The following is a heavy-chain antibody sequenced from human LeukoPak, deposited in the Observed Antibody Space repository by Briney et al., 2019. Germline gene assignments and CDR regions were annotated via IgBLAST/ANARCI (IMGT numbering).Heavy chain of an antibody. D-gene: IGHD3-22*01. J-gene: IGHJ3*02. CDR3: ARPRGGYYYDSSGQAYAFDI. Sequence: PSETQSLTCAVYGGSFSGYYWSWIRQPPGKGLEWPGEINHSGSTNYNPSLKSRVTISVDTSKNQFSLKLSSVTAADTAVYYCARPRGGYYYDSSGQAYAFDIWGQGTMVTVSS. V-gene: IGHV4-34*01. CDR2: INHSGST. CDR1: GGSFSGYY.